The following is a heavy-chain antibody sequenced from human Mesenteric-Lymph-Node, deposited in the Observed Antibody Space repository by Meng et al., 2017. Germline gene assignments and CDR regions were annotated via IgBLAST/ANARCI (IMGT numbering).Heavy chain of an antibody. Sequence: GESLKISCVASGFTFGSYEMNWVRQAPGKGLEWVSYIRGDGSRIYYTNSVKGRFTISRDNAKNSLYLQMNSLRAEDTAVYCCARDYFHYYGLDVWGQGTTVTVSS. D-gene: IGHD3-10*01. CDR2: IRGDGSRI. CDR1: GFTFGSYE. V-gene: IGHV3-48*03. CDR3: ARDYFHYYGLDV. J-gene: IGHJ6*02.